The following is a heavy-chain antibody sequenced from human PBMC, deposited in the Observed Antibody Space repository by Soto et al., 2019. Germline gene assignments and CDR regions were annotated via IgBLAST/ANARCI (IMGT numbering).Heavy chain of an antibody. CDR2: IYYSGST. D-gene: IGHD3-10*01. CDR3: ATVEYRFGELIFDY. Sequence: SETLSLTCTVSGGSIISGGYYWSWIRRHPGKGLEWIGYIYYSGSTYYNPSLKSRVTISVDTSKNQFSLKLSSVTAADTAVYYCATVEYRFGELIFDYWGQGTLVTVSS. J-gene: IGHJ4*02. CDR1: GGSIISGGYY. V-gene: IGHV4-31*03.